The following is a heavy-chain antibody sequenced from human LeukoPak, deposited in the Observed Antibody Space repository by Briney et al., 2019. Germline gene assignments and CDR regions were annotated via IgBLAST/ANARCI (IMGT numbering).Heavy chain of an antibody. CDR2: IYGSGTI. D-gene: IGHD6-19*01. J-gene: IGHJ3*02. CDR1: GGSISSYY. V-gene: IGHV4-4*08. CDR3: ARPSVAGSFSHDAFDI. Sequence: SETLSLTCTVAGGSISSYYRSWIRQPPGKGLEWIGCIYGSGTICYNLSLKRRFTMSVDTSKNQFSMKLSSVTAADTAVYYCARPSVAGSFSHDAFDIWGQGTMVTVSS.